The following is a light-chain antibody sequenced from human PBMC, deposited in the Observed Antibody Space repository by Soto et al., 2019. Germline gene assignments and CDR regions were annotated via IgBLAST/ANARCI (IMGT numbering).Light chain of an antibody. Sequence: VLTQPASVSGSPGQSITISCTGTSSDVGGYNYVSWYQQHPGKARKLMIYDVSNRPSGVSNRFSGSKSGNTASLTISGLQAEDEADYYCSSYTSSSTGVFGTGTKVTIL. CDR3: SSYTSSSTGV. CDR1: SSDVGGYNY. CDR2: DVS. V-gene: IGLV2-14*01. J-gene: IGLJ1*01.